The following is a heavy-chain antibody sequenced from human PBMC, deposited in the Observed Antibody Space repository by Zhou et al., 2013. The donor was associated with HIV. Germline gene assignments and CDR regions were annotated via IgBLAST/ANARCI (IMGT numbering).Heavy chain of an antibody. V-gene: IGHV1-69*05. CDR3: AADSHESEGMGWMAP. CDR2: IMPIYGTP. J-gene: IGHJ5*02. D-gene: IGHD3-22*01. CDR1: GGAFSSYV. Sequence: QVQLVQSGAEVKEPGSSVKVSCKASGGAFSSYVISWVRQAPGQGLEWMGGIMPIYGTPKYAQKFQGRVTITTDESTRTAFMDLRSLRSDDTAIYYCAADSHESEGMGWMAPWGQGTLVTVSS.